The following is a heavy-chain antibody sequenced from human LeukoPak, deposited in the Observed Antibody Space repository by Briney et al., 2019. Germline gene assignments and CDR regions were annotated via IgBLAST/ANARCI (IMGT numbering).Heavy chain of an antibody. Sequence: SETLSLTCAVSGYSISSGHYWGWIRQPPGKGLEWMGSIYHSGSTYYNPSLKSRVTISLDTSKNQFSLKLSSVTAADTAVYYCARGAVSGSSWAFDYWGQGTLVTVSS. CDR2: IYHSGST. J-gene: IGHJ4*02. V-gene: IGHV4-38-2*01. CDR1: GYSISSGHY. D-gene: IGHD6-13*01. CDR3: ARGAVSGSSWAFDY.